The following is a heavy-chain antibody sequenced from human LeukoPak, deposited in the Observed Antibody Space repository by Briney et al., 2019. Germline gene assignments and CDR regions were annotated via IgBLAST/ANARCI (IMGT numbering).Heavy chain of an antibody. D-gene: IGHD3-22*01. V-gene: IGHV3-23*01. Sequence: GGSLRLSCAASGFTFSSYAMSWVRQAPGKGLEWVSAISGSGGSTYYADSVKGRFTISRDNSKNTLYLRMNSLRAEDTAVYYCAKDRDYYDSRNNFDYWGQGTLVTVSS. CDR2: ISGSGGST. CDR3: AKDRDYYDSRNNFDY. CDR1: GFTFSSYA. J-gene: IGHJ4*02.